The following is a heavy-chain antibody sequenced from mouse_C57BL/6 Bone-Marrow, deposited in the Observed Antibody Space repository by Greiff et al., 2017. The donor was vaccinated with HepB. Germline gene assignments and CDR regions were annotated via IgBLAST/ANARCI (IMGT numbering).Heavy chain of an antibody. J-gene: IGHJ4*01. D-gene: IGHD2-4*01. CDR3: ARGGITTSYAMDY. Sequence: EVQRVESGGGLVKPGGSLKLSCAASGFTFSSYAMSWVRQTPEKRLEWVAFISSGGSTYYPDSVKGRFTISRDNARSILYLQMSSLRSEDTAMYYCARGGITTSYAMDYWGQGTSVTVSS. CDR2: ISSGGST. CDR1: GFTFSSYA. V-gene: IGHV5-6-5*01.